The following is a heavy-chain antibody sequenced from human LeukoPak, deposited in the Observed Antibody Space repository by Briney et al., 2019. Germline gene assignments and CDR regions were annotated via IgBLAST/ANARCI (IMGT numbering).Heavy chain of an antibody. J-gene: IGHJ4*02. V-gene: IGHV4-34*01. D-gene: IGHD2-15*01. Sequence: SETLSLTCAVYGESFSAYFWNWVRQAPGKPLEYIGEINHRGSSHYNPSLKTRVTLSVDTSKNQFSLKLTSVTAADTAVYFCARGSSFDGYCSAGACDAGYYDSWGQGTPVTVSS. CDR1: GESFSAYF. CDR3: ARGSSFDGYCSAGACDAGYYDS. CDR2: INHRGSS.